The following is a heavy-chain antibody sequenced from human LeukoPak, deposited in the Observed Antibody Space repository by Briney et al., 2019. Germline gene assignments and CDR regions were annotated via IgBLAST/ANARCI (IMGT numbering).Heavy chain of an antibody. Sequence: ASVKVSCKASGYTFTSYYMHWLRQAPGQGLEWMGIINPSGGSTSYAQKFQGRVTMTRDTSTSTVYMELSSLRSEDTAVYYCASAYCGGDCYGSRGLSADYWGQGTLVTVSS. CDR2: INPSGGST. V-gene: IGHV1-46*03. J-gene: IGHJ4*02. CDR1: GYTFTSYY. CDR3: ASAYCGGDCYGSRGLSADY. D-gene: IGHD2-21*01.